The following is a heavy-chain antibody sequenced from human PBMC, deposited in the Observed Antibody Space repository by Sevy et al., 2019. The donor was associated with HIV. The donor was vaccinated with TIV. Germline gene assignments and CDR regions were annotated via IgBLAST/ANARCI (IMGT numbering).Heavy chain of an antibody. D-gene: IGHD3-10*01. J-gene: IGHJ4*02. CDR2: ISYDGRNK. CDR1: GITFTTSG. Sequence: GESLKISCAVSGITFTTSGMHWVRQAPGKGLEWVAVISYDGRNKFYGDSVKGRFTISRDNSKNMLYLQMSSLRAEDTAVFYCAKDPTLYASGSYQDYWGQGTLVTVSS. CDR3: AKDPTLYASGSYQDY. V-gene: IGHV3-30*18.